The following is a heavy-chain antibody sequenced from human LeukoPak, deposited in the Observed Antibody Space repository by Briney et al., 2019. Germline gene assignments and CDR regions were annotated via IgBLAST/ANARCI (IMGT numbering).Heavy chain of an antibody. J-gene: IGHJ4*02. CDR3: AKKPKPTSSGSYDY. CDR1: GFTFSSYA. CDR2: ISGSGGNT. Sequence: GGSPRLSCAASGFTFSSYAMTWVRQAPGRGLEWVSGISGSGGNTYYANSVKGRLTISRDNSKSTLYLQMNSLRAEDTAVYYCAKKPKPTSSGSYDYWGQGTLVTVSS. V-gene: IGHV3-23*01. D-gene: IGHD3-10*01.